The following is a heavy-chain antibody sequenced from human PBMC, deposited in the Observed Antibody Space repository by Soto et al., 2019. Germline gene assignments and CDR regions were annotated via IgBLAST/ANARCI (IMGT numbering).Heavy chain of an antibody. CDR2: IVPVFGRP. CDR3: AREGSGYNF. D-gene: IGHD5-12*01. CDR1: GGSFSNFG. V-gene: IGHV1-69*13. J-gene: IGHJ4*02. Sequence: SVKFSCKASGGSFSNFGISLVRQAPGQGLEWMGGIVPVFGRPNYAQRFRGRLTITADESTSTGYMELISPRSDDTAVYYCAREGSGYNFWGQGTQVTVSS.